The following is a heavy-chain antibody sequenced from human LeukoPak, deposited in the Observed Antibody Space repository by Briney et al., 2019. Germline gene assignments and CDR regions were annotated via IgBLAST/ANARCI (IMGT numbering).Heavy chain of an antibody. CDR3: ARHEVVVVVAAFDY. D-gene: IGHD2-15*01. CDR2: IYYSGST. CDR1: GGSISSSNYY. Sequence: NPSETLSLTCTVSGGSISSSNYYWGWIRQPPAKGLEWIGSIYYSGSTYYNPSLKSRVTISVDTSKNQFSLKLSSVTAADTAVYYCARHEVVVVVAAFDYWGQGTLVTVSS. J-gene: IGHJ4*02. V-gene: IGHV4-39*01.